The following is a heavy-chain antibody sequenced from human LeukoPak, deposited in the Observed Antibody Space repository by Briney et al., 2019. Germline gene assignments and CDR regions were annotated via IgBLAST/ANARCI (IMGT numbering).Heavy chain of an antibody. J-gene: IGHJ6*03. D-gene: IGHD1-1*01. CDR3: ARDNDPYYYYYMDV. CDR1: GGSISSYY. Sequence: SQTLSLTCTVSGGSISSYYWSWIRQPAGKGLEWIGRIYTSGSTNYNPSLKSRVTMSVDTSKNQFSLRLSSVTAADTAVYYCARDNDPYYYYYMDVWGKGTTVTVSS. CDR2: IYTSGST. V-gene: IGHV4-4*07.